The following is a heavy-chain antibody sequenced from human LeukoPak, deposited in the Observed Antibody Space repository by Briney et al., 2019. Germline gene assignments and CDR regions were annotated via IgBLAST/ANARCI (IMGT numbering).Heavy chain of an antibody. D-gene: IGHD6-19*01. CDR2: KKQDGSDN. CDR1: GFTFSSYW. Sequence: PGGSLRLSCTASGFTFSSYWMSWVRQAPGKGLEWVANKKQDGSDNYYVDSVKGRFTISRDNAKNSLYLQMNSLRAEDTAVYFCARGALVAVAGMKYFDYWGQGTLVTVSS. J-gene: IGHJ4*02. CDR3: ARGALVAVAGMKYFDY. V-gene: IGHV3-7*02.